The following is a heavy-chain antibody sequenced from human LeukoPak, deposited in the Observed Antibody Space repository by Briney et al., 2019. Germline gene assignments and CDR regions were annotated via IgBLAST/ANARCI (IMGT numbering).Heavy chain of an antibody. Sequence: GGSLRLSCSASGFTFSSYSMNWIRQAPGKGLEGVPSISFSSDYIYYAETLKGRFTISRDNAKDTLYLQMNSLRAEDTAVYYCAIGPQLEGLGYSYYYMDVWGKGTTVTISS. CDR2: ISFSSDYI. CDR1: GFTFSSYS. J-gene: IGHJ6*03. V-gene: IGHV3-21*04. CDR3: AIGPQLEGLGYSYYYMDV. D-gene: IGHD3/OR15-3a*01.